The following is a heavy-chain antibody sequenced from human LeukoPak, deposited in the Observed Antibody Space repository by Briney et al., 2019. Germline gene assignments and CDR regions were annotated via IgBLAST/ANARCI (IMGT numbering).Heavy chain of an antibody. CDR1: GGSISSGGYY. CDR2: IYHSGST. V-gene: IGHV4-30-2*01. D-gene: IGHD3-9*01. Sequence: SETLSLTCTVSGGSISSGGYYWSWIRQPPGKGLEWIGYIYHSGSTYYNPSLKSRVTIPVDRSKNQFSLKLSSVTAADTAVYYCARDYLGVYYDILTGLGYWGQGTLVTVSS. J-gene: IGHJ4*02. CDR3: ARDYLGVYYDILTGLGY.